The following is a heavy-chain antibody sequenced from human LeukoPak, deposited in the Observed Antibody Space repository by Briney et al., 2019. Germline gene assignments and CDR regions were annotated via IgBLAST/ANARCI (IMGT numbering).Heavy chain of an antibody. D-gene: IGHD3-22*01. V-gene: IGHV4-59*12. CDR3: ARAPYYYDSSGYYYGFDY. CDR2: IYYSGST. CDR1: GGSISSYY. Sequence: SETLSLTCTVSGGSISSYYWSWIRQPPGKGLEWIGFIYYSGSTNYSPSLKSRVTISVDTSKNQFSLKLSSVTAADTAVYYCARAPYYYDSSGYYYGFDYWGQGTLVTVSS. J-gene: IGHJ4*02.